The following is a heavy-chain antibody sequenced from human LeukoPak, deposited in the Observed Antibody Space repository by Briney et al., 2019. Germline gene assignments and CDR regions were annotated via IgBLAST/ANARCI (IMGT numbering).Heavy chain of an antibody. D-gene: IGHD3-10*01. CDR2: IYPGDSDT. J-gene: IGHJ5*02. Sequence: GESLQISCQGSGYSFTSYWIGWVRQMLGKGLEWMGIIYPGDSDTRYSPSFQGQVTISADKSISTAYLQWSSLKASDTAMYYCARQAFGNWFDPWGQGTLVTVSS. CDR1: GYSFTSYW. CDR3: ARQAFGNWFDP. V-gene: IGHV5-51*01.